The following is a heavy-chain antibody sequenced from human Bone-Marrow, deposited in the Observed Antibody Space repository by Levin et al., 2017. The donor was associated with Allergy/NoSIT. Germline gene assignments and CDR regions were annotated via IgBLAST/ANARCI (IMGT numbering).Heavy chain of an antibody. J-gene: IGHJ3*01. V-gene: IGHV3-30*09. Sequence: PGGSLRLSCVASGIAFSNSIMHWVRQAPGKGLEWVAAFSFDGFSKYFADSVKGRFAISRDDSKNTVYLQMDSLRPEDTAVYYCAREGFTSGRCGGFDVWGLGTMVTVSS. D-gene: IGHD6-19*01. CDR1: GIAFSNSI. CDR2: FSFDGFSK. CDR3: AREGFTSGRCGGFDV.